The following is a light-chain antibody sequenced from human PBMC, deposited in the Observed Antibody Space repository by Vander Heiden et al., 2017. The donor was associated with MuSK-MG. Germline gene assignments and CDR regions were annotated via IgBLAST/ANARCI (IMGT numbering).Light chain of an antibody. CDR1: SSNTGAGYD. J-gene: IGLJ1*01. Sequence: QSVLTQPPSVSGAPGQRVTIPCTGSSSNTGAGYDVHWYQQLPGTAPKLLIYGNTNRPSGVPDRFSGSKSGTSASLAITGLQDEDEADYYCQSYDNSLSGSGVFGTGTKVTVL. CDR3: QSYDNSLSGSGV. CDR2: GNT. V-gene: IGLV1-40*01.